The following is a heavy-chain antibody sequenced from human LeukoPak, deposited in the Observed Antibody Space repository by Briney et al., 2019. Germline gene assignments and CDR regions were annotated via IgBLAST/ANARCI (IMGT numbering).Heavy chain of an antibody. CDR1: GFTFSSYV. J-gene: IGHJ6*03. CDR3: ARKGIGSSRYQNMDV. V-gene: IGHV3-23*01. D-gene: IGHD6-25*01. CDR2: ISGNGAST. Sequence: GGSLRLSCAASGFTFSSYVMTWVRQAPGKGLEWVSSISGNGASTFYADSVKGRFTVSRDTSKNTLYLQMNSLRAEDTAVYYCARKGIGSSRYQNMDVWGKGTTVTVSS.